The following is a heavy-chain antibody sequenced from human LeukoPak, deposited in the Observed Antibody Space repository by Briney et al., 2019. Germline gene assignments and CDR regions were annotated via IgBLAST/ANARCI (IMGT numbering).Heavy chain of an antibody. CDR3: ARASIPGYFSHFDY. Sequence: GASVKVSCKASGGTFSSYAISWVRQAPGQGLEWMGGIIPIFGTANYAQKFQGRVTITADKSTSTAYMELSRLRSDDTAVYYCARASIPGYFSHFDYWGQGTLVTVSS. J-gene: IGHJ4*02. CDR2: IIPIFGTA. V-gene: IGHV1-69*06. CDR1: GGTFSSYA. D-gene: IGHD3-9*01.